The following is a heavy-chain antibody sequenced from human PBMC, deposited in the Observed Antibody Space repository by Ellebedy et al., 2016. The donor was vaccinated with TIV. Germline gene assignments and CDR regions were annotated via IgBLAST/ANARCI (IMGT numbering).Heavy chain of an antibody. D-gene: IGHD3-3*01. CDR2: TSGYNGNT. V-gene: IGHV1-18*01. J-gene: IGHJ4*02. Sequence: AASVKVSCKASGYTFSSYGISWVRQAPGQGLEWMGWTSGYNGNTNYAQKLQGRVTMTTDTSTNTAYMEVRSLRSDDTAVYYCARSSFGSAYYGSIDYWGQGTLVTVSS. CDR1: GYTFSSYG. CDR3: ARSSFGSAYYGSIDY.